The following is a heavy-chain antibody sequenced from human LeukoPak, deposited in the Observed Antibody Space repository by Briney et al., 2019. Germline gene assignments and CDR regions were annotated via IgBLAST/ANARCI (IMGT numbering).Heavy chain of an antibody. CDR3: ARGRRFRSGYDLLAADTH. J-gene: IGHJ4*02. CDR2: IYHSGST. CDR1: GGSISSSNW. Sequence: KPSETLSLTCAVSGGSISSSNWWSWVRQPPGKGLEWIGEIYHSGSTNYNPSLKSRVTISVDTSKNQFSLKLSSVTAADTAVYYCARGRRFRSGYDLLAADTHWGQGTLVTVSS. D-gene: IGHD5-12*01. V-gene: IGHV4-4*02.